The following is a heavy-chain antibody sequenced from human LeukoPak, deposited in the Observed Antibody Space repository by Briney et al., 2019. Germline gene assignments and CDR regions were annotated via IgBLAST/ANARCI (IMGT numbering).Heavy chain of an antibody. D-gene: IGHD6-19*01. V-gene: IGHV3-30*02. J-gene: IGHJ4*02. Sequence: GGSLRLSCAASGFTFSDYGMHWARQAPGKGLEWVAFIRYDGSDEYYADSVKGRFTISRDNSKNTLYLQMNSLRAEDTAVYYCAEGGQWLAPGLDYWGQGTLVTVSS. CDR3: AEGGQWLAPGLDY. CDR1: GFTFSDYG. CDR2: IRYDGSDE.